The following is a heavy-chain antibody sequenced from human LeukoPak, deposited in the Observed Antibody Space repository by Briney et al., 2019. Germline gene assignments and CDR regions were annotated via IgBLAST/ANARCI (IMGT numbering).Heavy chain of an antibody. CDR3: ARDQQWLGRNYFDY. CDR2: ISAYNGNT. D-gene: IGHD6-19*01. J-gene: IGHJ4*02. Sequence: ASVKVSCKASGYTFTSYGISWVRQAPGQGLEWMGWISAYNGNTNYAQKLQGRVTMTTDTPTSTAYMELRSLRSDDTAVYYCARDQQWLGRNYFDYWGQGTLVTVSS. V-gene: IGHV1-18*01. CDR1: GYTFTSYG.